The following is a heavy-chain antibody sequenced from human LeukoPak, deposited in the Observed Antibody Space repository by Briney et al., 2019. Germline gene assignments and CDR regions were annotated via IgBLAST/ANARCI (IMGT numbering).Heavy chain of an antibody. CDR1: GYSFTSFG. CDR3: ARDRISSTSCYDY. J-gene: IGHJ4*02. Sequence: ASVKVSCKASGYSFTSFGMNWVRQAPGQGLEWMGWINPNSGGTNYAQKFQGRVTMTRDTSISTAYMELSRLRSDDTAVYYCARDRISSTSCYDYWGQGTLVTVSS. D-gene: IGHD2-2*01. V-gene: IGHV1-2*02. CDR2: INPNSGGT.